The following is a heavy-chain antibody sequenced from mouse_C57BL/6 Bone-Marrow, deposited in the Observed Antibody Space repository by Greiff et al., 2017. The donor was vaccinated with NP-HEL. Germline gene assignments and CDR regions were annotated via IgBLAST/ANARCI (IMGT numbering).Heavy chain of an antibody. Sequence: QVQLQQSGPELVKPGASVKISCKASGYAFSSSWMNWVKQRPGKGLEWIGRIYPGDGDTNYNGKFKGKATLTADKSSSTAYMQLSSLTSEDSAVYFCARPTVVAPYYYAMDYWGQGTSVTVSS. V-gene: IGHV1-82*01. D-gene: IGHD1-1*01. CDR1: GYAFSSSW. CDR3: ARPTVVAPYYYAMDY. J-gene: IGHJ4*01. CDR2: IYPGDGDT.